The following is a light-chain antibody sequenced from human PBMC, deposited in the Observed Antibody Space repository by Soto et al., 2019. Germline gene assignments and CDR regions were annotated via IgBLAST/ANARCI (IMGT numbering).Light chain of an antibody. CDR1: QSISSW. CDR2: DAY. Sequence: DIQMTQSPSNLSASVGDRVTITCRASQSISSWLAWYQQKPAKAXTLVIYDAYSLESGTPSRFSGRRSGTDFSLPIARVQPEDFAAYYCQQYDRYTPLTFGGGTKVDIK. J-gene: IGKJ4*01. V-gene: IGKV1-5*01. CDR3: QQYDRYTPLT.